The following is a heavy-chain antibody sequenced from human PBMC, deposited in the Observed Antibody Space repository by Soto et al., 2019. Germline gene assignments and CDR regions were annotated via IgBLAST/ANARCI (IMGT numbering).Heavy chain of an antibody. V-gene: IGHV4-31*03. CDR2: IYYSGST. D-gene: IGHD2-2*01. CDR1: GGSISSGGYY. J-gene: IGHJ6*03. Sequence: PSETLSLTCTVSGGSISSGGYYWSWIRQHPGKGLEWIGYIYYSGSTYYNPSLKSRVTISVDTSKNQFSLKLSSVTAADTAVYYCAREISSTSQKYYYYYYMDVWGKGTTVTVSS. CDR3: AREISSTSQKYYYYYYMDV.